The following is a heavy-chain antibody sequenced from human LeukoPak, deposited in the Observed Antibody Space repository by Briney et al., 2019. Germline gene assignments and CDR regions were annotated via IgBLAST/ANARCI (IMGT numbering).Heavy chain of an antibody. J-gene: IGHJ4*02. CDR1: GFTFSSYW. D-gene: IGHD3-10*01. CDR3: ARNKLPGYGSGSNLDY. V-gene: IGHV3-74*01. CDR2: INSDGSST. Sequence: HPGGSLRLSCAASGFTFSSYWMHWVRQAPGKGLVWVSRINSDGSSTNYADSVKGRFTISRDNSKNTLYLQMNSLRAEDTAVYYCARNKLPGYGSGSNLDYWGQGTLVTVSS.